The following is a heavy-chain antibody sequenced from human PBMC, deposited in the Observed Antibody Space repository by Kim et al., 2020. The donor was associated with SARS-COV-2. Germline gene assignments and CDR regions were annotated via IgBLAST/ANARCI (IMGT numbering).Heavy chain of an antibody. CDR3: ARRGSSWYNWFDP. Sequence: GESLKISCKGSGYSFTSYWISWVRQMPGKGLEWMGRIDPSDSYTNYSPSFQGHVTISADKSISTAYLQWSSLKASDTAMYYCARRGSSWYNWFDPWGQGTLVTVSS. D-gene: IGHD6-13*01. CDR1: GYSFTSYW. V-gene: IGHV5-10-1*01. J-gene: IGHJ5*02. CDR2: IDPSDSYT.